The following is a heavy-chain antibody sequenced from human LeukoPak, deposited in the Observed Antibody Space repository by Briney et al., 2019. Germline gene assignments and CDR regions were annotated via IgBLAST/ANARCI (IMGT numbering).Heavy chain of an antibody. Sequence: RGSLRLSCAASGFTFSSYAMRWVRQAPGKGLEWVAKVNPDGNEKYYVDSVRGRFTISKDNPKNSVYLQMDSLKAEDTAVYYCARGQYQLLWGKGALIIVSS. J-gene: IGHJ4*02. CDR2: VNPDGNEK. CDR1: GFTFSSYA. CDR3: ARGQYQLL. D-gene: IGHD2-2*01. V-gene: IGHV3-7*04.